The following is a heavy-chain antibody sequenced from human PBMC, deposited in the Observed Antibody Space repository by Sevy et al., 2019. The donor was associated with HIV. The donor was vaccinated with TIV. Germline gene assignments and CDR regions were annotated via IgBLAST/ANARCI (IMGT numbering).Heavy chain of an antibody. CDR3: TRGDIVVLPAVPNYYYYGMDV. CDR1: GGTFSSYA. Sequence: VKVSCKASGGTFSSYAISWVRQAPRQGLERMGGIIPIFRTANYAQKFQGRVTINADESTSTAYMELSSLRSDDTAVYYCTRGDIVVLPAVPNYYYYGMDVWGQGTTVRVSS. CDR2: IIPIFRTA. V-gene: IGHV1-69*13. D-gene: IGHD2-2*01. J-gene: IGHJ6*02.